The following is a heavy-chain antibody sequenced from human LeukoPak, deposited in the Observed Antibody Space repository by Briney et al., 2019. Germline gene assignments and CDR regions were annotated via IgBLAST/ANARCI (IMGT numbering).Heavy chain of an antibody. CDR3: ARERRNWDGRIDY. Sequence: GGSLRLSCAASGFTFSNHGMNWVRQAPGKGLEWLSGVSPPGGGTYYADSVKGRFTISRDNSKNTLYLQMNSLRAEDTAVYYCARERRNWDGRIDYWGQGTLVTVSS. D-gene: IGHD1-1*01. J-gene: IGHJ4*02. CDR2: VSPPGGGT. CDR1: GFTFSNHG. V-gene: IGHV3-23*01.